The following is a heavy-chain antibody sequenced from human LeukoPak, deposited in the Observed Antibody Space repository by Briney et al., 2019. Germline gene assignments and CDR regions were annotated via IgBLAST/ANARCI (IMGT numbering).Heavy chain of an antibody. CDR3: ARDQSPIAAHVDY. Sequence: GGSLRLSCAASGLTFSSYWMHWVRQAPGKGLVWVSRINSDGSSTSYAGSVKGRFTISRDNAKNTLYLQMNSLRAEDTAVYYCARDQSPIAAHVDYWGQGTLVTVSS. J-gene: IGHJ4*02. CDR2: INSDGSST. CDR1: GLTFSSYW. V-gene: IGHV3-74*01. D-gene: IGHD6-6*01.